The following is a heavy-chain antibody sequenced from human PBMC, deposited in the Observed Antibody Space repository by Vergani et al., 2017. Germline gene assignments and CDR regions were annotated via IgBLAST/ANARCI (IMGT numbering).Heavy chain of an antibody. CDR1: GGTFSSYA. D-gene: IGHD3-3*01. J-gene: IGHJ5*02. Sequence: QVQLVRSGAEVKKPGSSVKVSCKASGGTFSSYAISWVRQAPGQGLEWMGGIIPIFGTANYAQKFQGRVTITADKSTSTAYMELSSLRSEDTAVYYCARGGVFGVVIITWFDPWGQGTLVTVSS. CDR2: IIPIFGTA. CDR3: ARGGVFGVVIITWFDP. V-gene: IGHV1-69*06.